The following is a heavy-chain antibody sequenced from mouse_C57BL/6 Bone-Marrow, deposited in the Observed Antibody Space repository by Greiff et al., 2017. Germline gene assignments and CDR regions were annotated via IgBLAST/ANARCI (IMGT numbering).Heavy chain of an antibody. CDR1: GYTFTNYW. CDR3: ARRGHYYGSSLGCFDY. J-gene: IGHJ2*01. V-gene: IGHV1-63*01. D-gene: IGHD1-1*01. Sequence: VQLQQSGAELVRPGTSVKMSCKASGYTFTNYWIGWAKQRPGHGLEWIGDIYPGGGYTNYNEKFKGKATLTADKSSSTAYMQFSSLTSEDSAIYYCARRGHYYGSSLGCFDYWGQGTTLTVSS. CDR2: IYPGGGYT.